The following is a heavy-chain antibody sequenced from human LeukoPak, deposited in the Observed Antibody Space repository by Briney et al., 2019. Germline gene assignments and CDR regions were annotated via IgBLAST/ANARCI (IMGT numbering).Heavy chain of an antibody. D-gene: IGHD5-18*01. J-gene: IGHJ4*02. CDR3: ARDHNYAFDN. V-gene: IGHV3-74*01. CDR1: GFTFSSCW. Sequence: GGSLRLSCAASGFTFSSCWMHWVRQAPGKGLVWLSRVNGDGNITTYADSVRGRFTISRDNAKNTLYLQMNSLRVEDTAVYYCARDHNYAFDNWGQGTLVSVSS. CDR2: VNGDGNIT.